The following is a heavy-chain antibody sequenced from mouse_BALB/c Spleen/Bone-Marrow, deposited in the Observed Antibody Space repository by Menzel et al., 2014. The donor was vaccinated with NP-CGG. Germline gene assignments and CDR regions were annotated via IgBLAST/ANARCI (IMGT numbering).Heavy chain of an antibody. CDR3: AGHRDNYFYFDC. CDR2: IWGDGRT. J-gene: IGHJ2*01. CDR1: GLSLIGYG. Sequence: QVQLQQSGPGLVAPSQSLSITCTVSGLSLIGYGVNWVRQPPGKGLEWLGMIWGDGRTDYNSALKSRLIISKDNSKSQVFLKMNSLQTDDTARYYCAGHRDNYFYFDCWGQGTTLTVSS. D-gene: IGHD1-3*01. V-gene: IGHV2-6-7*01.